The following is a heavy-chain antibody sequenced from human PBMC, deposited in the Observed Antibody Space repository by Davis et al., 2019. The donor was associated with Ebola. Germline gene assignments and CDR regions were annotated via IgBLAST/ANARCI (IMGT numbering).Heavy chain of an antibody. CDR2: IYYSGST. D-gene: IGHD4-17*01. V-gene: IGHV4-59*01. CDR3: ARHTTGYGDSWFDP. J-gene: IGHJ5*02. CDR1: GGSISSYY. Sequence: MPSETLSLTCSVSGGSISSYYWSWIRQPPGKGLEWIGYIYYSGSTNYNPSLKSRVTISVDTFKNQFSLKLSSVTAADTAVYYCARHTTGYGDSWFDPWGQGTLVTVSS.